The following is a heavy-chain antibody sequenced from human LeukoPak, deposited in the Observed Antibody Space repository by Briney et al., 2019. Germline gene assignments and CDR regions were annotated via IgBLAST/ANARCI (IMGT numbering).Heavy chain of an antibody. CDR3: AKLRGYYGSGQQITLDY. Sequence: GRSLRLSCAASGLTLSSYGMHWVRQAPGKGLEWVAVILHDGSNKYYADSVKGRFTISRDNAKNTLYLQMDSLSVEDTAVYYCAKLRGYYGSGQQITLDYWGQGTLVTVSS. CDR1: GLTLSSYG. D-gene: IGHD3-10*01. CDR2: ILHDGSNK. J-gene: IGHJ4*02. V-gene: IGHV3-30*18.